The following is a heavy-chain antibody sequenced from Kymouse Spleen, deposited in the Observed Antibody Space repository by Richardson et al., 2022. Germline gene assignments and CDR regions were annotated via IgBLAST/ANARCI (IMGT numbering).Heavy chain of an antibody. D-gene: IGHD6-13*01. CDR3: ARKQQLVKVIDY. Sequence: QVQLQQWGAGLLKPSETLSLTCAVYGGSFSGYYWSWIRQPPGKGLEWIGEINHSGSTNYNPSLKSRVTISVDTSKNQFSLKLSSVTAADTAVYYCARKQQLVKVIDYWGQGTLVTVSS. CDR2: INHSGST. V-gene: IGHV4-34*01. J-gene: IGHJ4*02. CDR1: GGSFSGYY.